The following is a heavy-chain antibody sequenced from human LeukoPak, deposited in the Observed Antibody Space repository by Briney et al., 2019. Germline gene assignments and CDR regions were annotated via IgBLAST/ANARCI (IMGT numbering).Heavy chain of an antibody. CDR3: ARATFITIFGVALDY. CDR1: GGSISSYY. Sequence: SETLSLTCTVSGGSISSYYWSWIRQPPGKGLEWIGYIYYSGSTNYNPSLKSRVTISVDTSKNQSSLKLSSVTAADTAVYYCARATFITIFGVALDYWGQGTLVTVSS. CDR2: IYYSGST. J-gene: IGHJ4*02. D-gene: IGHD3-3*01. V-gene: IGHV4-59*01.